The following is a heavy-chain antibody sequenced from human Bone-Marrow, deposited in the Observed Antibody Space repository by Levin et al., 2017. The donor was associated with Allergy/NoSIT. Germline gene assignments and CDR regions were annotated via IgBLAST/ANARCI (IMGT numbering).Heavy chain of an antibody. Sequence: LSLPCAASGFRFRDSYMDWVRQAPGKGLEWVGRVRPKARSYTTEYAASVSGRFTVSRDDSKNSLYLQMSSLRTEDTAVYYCVRGHNSFDIWGQGTMVNVSS. CDR2: VRPKARSYTT. CDR3: VRGHNSFDI. J-gene: IGHJ3*02. D-gene: IGHD1-1*01. V-gene: IGHV3-72*01. CDR1: GFRFRDSY.